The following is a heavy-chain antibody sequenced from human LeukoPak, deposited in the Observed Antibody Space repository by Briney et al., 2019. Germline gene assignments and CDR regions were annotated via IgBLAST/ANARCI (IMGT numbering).Heavy chain of an antibody. Sequence: ASVKVSCKASGGTFSSYAISWVRQAPGQGLEWMGGIIPIFGTANYAQKFQGRVTITADESTSTAYMELSSLRSEDTAVYYCARDRTLSRSSSPLGGYWGQGTLVTVSS. D-gene: IGHD6-13*01. V-gene: IGHV1-69*13. CDR3: ARDRTLSRSSSPLGGY. J-gene: IGHJ4*02. CDR1: GGTFSSYA. CDR2: IIPIFGTA.